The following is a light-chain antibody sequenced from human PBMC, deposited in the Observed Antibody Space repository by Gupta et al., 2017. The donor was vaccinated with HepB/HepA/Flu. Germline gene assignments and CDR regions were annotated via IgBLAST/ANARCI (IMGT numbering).Light chain of an antibody. J-gene: IGKJ4*01. CDR3: PQRSNWPRT. Sequence: ETVLTQSPATLSLSPGERATLPCRASQGVSSQLGWYQQKPGQAPRLLIYDASNRATGIPARFSGSGSGTGFTLTISSLVPEVFAVDYCPQRSNWPRTFGRGTRVEI. CDR2: DAS. V-gene: IGKV3-11*01. CDR1: QGVSSQ.